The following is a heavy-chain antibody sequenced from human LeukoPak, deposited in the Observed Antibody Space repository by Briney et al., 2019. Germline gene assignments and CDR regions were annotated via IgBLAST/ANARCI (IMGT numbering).Heavy chain of an antibody. J-gene: IGHJ4*02. Sequence: PSETLSLTCTVSGRSTSTYYWSWIRQPPGKGLEWIGYIYYSGYTNYTPPLKSLVTISVNTSKNQFSLKLSSVTAADTAVYYCARDGEWTRDYFDYWGQGTLVTVSS. CDR1: GRSTSTYY. CDR3: ARDGEWTRDYFDY. V-gene: IGHV4-59*01. D-gene: IGHD3-10*01. CDR2: IYYSGYT.